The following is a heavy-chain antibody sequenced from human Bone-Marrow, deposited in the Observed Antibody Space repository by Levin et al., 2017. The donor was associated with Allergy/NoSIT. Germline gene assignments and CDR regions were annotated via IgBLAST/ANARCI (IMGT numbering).Heavy chain of an antibody. CDR3: ARRCAVTTGADFYIDC. CDR1: GYTFTNYW. V-gene: IGHV5-51*01. CDR2: IYPGDSDT. Sequence: KAGGSLRLSCGGSGYTFTNYWIGWVRQMPGKGLEWLGIIYPGDSDTRYNPSFQGQVTMSADKSINTAYLQWSSLKASDTAIYYCARRCAVTTGADFYIDCWGRGTLITVSS. D-gene: IGHD4-17*01. J-gene: IGHJ4*02.